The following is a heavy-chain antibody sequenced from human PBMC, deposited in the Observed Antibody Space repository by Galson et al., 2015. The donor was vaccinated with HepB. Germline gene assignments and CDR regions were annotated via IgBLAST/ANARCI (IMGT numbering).Heavy chain of an antibody. CDR2: ISYHGSEI. D-gene: IGHD6-25*01. Sequence: SLRLSCAASGFTFSSYAMHWVRQSPGEGLDWVAVISYHGSEIYYADSVRGRFTISRDNSRNTLYLQMNSLRIEDTPMYYCARPLAAAWTPEAQFYWWGQGTLVTVSS. CDR1: GFTFSSYA. CDR3: ARPLAAAWTPEAQFYW. J-gene: IGHJ4*02. V-gene: IGHV3-30-3*01.